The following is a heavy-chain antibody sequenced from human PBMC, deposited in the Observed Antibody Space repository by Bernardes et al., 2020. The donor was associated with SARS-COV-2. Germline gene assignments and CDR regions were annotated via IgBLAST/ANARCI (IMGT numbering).Heavy chain of an antibody. D-gene: IGHD6-19*01. CDR2: IYWDDDR. J-gene: IGHJ5*02. CDR1: GFSFSTSGVG. V-gene: IGHV2-5*02. Sequence: SGPTLVKPTHTLTLTCTFSGFSFSTSGVGVGWIRQPPGKALEWLALIYWDDDRRYSPSLKSRLTITKDTSKNQVVLTMTNMDPVDTATYYCATGSPVAGTAGDWFDPWGQGTLVTVSS. CDR3: ATGSPVAGTAGDWFDP.